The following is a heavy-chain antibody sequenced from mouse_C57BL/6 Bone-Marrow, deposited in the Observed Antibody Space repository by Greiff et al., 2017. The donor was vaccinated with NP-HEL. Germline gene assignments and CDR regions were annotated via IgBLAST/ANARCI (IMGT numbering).Heavy chain of an antibody. CDR2: IYPGDGDT. V-gene: IGHV1-80*01. J-gene: IGHJ3*01. D-gene: IGHD1-1*01. CDR1: GYAFSSYW. Sequence: QVQLKESGAELVKPGASVKISCKASGYAFSSYWMNWVKQRPGKGLEWIGQIYPGDGDTNYNGKFKGKSTLTADKSSSPAYMQLSSLTSEDSAVYFCARPLLLRYPAWFAYWGQGTLVTVSA. CDR3: ARPLLLRYPAWFAY.